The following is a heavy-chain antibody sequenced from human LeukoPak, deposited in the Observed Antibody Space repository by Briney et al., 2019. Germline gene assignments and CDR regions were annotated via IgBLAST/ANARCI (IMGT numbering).Heavy chain of an antibody. CDR2: IIVGSGKT. CDR3: ARGARLTAHFDY. V-gene: IGHV1-3*01. J-gene: IGHJ4*02. D-gene: IGHD2-21*02. CDR1: GYTFTTYA. Sequence: ASVKVSGKSSGYTFTTYAMHWVRQAPGQRPEWMGWIIVGSGKTKYSQKFQGRVTFTRDTSATTVYMELSSLTSEDTAAYYCARGARLTAHFDYWGQGTLVTVSS.